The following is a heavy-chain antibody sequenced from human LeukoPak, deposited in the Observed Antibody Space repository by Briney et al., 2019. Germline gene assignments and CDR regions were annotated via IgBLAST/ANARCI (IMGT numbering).Heavy chain of an antibody. CDR3: VRGYVVGTTPPFDY. CDR1: GFTFSSYW. CDR2: TNTDGIST. V-gene: IGHV3-74*01. J-gene: IGHJ4*02. D-gene: IGHD1-26*01. Sequence: PGGSLRLSCAASGFTFSSYWMHWVRQAPGKGLVWVSRTNTDGISTNYADSVKGRFTISRDNAKNTLYLQMNSLRAEDTAVYYCVRGYVVGTTPPFDYWGQGTLVTVSS.